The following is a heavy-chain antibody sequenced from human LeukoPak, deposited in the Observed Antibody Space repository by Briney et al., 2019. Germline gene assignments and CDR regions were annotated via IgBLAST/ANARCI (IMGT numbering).Heavy chain of an antibody. Sequence: GGSLRLSCETSGFTFSRYWMHWVRQAPGKGLVWVSRIKSDGKTNYADSVKGRFTISRDNAKNTVSLQMDSLRAEDTGVYYCARAPSEVGGYYPEYFRHWGQGTLATVSS. D-gene: IGHD3-22*01. J-gene: IGHJ1*01. CDR2: IKSDGKT. V-gene: IGHV3-74*01. CDR1: GFTFSRYW. CDR3: ARAPSEVGGYYPEYFRH.